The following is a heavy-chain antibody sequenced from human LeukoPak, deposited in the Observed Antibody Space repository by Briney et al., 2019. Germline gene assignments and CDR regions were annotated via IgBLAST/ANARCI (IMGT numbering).Heavy chain of an antibody. CDR3: ARDGTGSGLENWFDT. J-gene: IGHJ5*02. V-gene: IGHV1-69*04. Sequence: AVKVSFKSSGGTFISYAISWLRQPPGQGLDWMGRIIPILGIANYSQKFQGRVTITADKSTSTAYMELRRLRSEDTAVYYCARDGTGSGLENWFDTWGQGTLVTVSS. D-gene: IGHD3-10*01. CDR1: GGTFISYA. CDR2: IIPILGIA.